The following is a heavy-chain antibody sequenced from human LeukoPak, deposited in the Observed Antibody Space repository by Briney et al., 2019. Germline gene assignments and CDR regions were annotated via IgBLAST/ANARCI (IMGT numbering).Heavy chain of an antibody. D-gene: IGHD4-17*01. CDR2: IYCTGST. V-gene: IGHV4-59*01. CDR3: ARDQAVTYFDY. CDR1: GGSISTYY. J-gene: IGHJ4*02. Sequence: SETLSLTCTVSGGSISTYYWSWIRQPPGKGLEWIGYIYCTGSTNYNPSLKSRVTISVDTSKNQFSLNLSSVTAADTAVYYCARDQAVTYFDYWGQGALVTVSS.